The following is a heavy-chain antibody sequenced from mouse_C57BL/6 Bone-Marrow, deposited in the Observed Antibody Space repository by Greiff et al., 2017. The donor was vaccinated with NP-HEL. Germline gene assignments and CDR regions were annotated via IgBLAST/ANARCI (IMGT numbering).Heavy chain of an antibody. CDR3: ARGGGSGHFDY. D-gene: IGHD3-2*02. V-gene: IGHV1-53*01. CDR2: INPSNGGT. CDR1: GYTFTSYW. Sequence: VKLQQPGTELVKPGASVTLSCKASGYTFTSYWMHWVKQRPGQGLEWIGNINPSNGGTNSNEKFKSKATLTVDKSSSTAYMQLSSLTSEDAAVYYCARGGGSGHFDYWGQGTTLTVSA. J-gene: IGHJ2*01.